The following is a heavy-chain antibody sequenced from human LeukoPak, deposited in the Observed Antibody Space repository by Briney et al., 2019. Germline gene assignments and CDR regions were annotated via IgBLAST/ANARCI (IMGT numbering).Heavy chain of an antibody. J-gene: IGHJ4*02. V-gene: IGHV4-38-2*02. CDR3: AADIVVVPAASYYFDY. CDR1: GYSISSGYY. D-gene: IGHD2-2*01. CDR2: IYHSGST. Sequence: SETLSLTCTVSGYSISSGYYWGWIRQPPGKGLEWIGSIYHSGSTYYNPSLKSRVTTSVDTSKNQFSLKLSSVTAADTAVYYCAADIVVVPAASYYFDYWGQGTLVTVSS.